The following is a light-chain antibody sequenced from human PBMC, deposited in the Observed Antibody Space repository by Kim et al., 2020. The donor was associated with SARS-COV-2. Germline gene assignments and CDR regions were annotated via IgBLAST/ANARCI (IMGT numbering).Light chain of an antibody. CDR3: SSYTTSTSVI. Sequence: QSALTQPASVSGSPGQSISISCTGTSSDVGAYDFVSWYQQHPDTAPKLLIFDVSKRPSGVSNRFSGSKSGNTASLTISGLQAEDEADYYCSSYTTSTSVIFGGGTMVTVL. CDR2: DVS. J-gene: IGLJ2*01. CDR1: SSDVGAYDF. V-gene: IGLV2-14*01.